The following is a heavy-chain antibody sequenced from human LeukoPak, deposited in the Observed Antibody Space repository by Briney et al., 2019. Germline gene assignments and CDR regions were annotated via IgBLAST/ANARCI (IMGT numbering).Heavy chain of an antibody. Sequence: KPSETLSLTCTVSGGSISSYYWSWIRQPPGKGLEWIGYIYYSGSTNYNPSLKSRVTISVDTSKNQFSLKLSSVTAADTAVYYCARVPITMVRGVIMVEGFDPWGQGTLVTVSS. D-gene: IGHD3-10*01. J-gene: IGHJ5*02. CDR2: IYYSGST. CDR3: ARVPITMVRGVIMVEGFDP. V-gene: IGHV4-59*01. CDR1: GGSISSYY.